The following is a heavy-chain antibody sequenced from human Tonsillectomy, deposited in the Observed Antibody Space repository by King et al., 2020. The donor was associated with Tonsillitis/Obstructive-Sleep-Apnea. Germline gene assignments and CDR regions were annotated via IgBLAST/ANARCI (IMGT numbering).Heavy chain of an antibody. V-gene: IGHV3-7*03. CDR1: GYSFTSYW. CDR3: ARLDWLLGFDY. D-gene: IGHD3-9*01. CDR2: IKEDGSGK. J-gene: IGHJ4*02. Sequence: QLVQSGAEVKKPGESLKISCKGSGYSFTSYWIGWVRQAPGKGLEWVANIKEDGSGKYYVDSVKGRFTISRDNAKNSLYLQMNFLRAEDTAVYYCARLDWLLGFDYWGQGTLVTVSS.